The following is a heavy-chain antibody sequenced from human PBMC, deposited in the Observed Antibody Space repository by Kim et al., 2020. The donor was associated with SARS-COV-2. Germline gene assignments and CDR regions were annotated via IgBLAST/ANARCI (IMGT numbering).Heavy chain of an antibody. V-gene: IGHV1-69*13. CDR2: IIPIFGTA. CDR1: GGTFSSYA. J-gene: IGHJ4*02. Sequence: SVKVSCKASGGTFSSYAISWVRQAPGQGLEWMGGIIPIFGTANYAQKFQGRVTITADESTSTAYMELSSLRSEDTAVYYCARRLSYGDYSFDYWGQGTLVTVSS. CDR3: ARRLSYGDYSFDY. D-gene: IGHD4-17*01.